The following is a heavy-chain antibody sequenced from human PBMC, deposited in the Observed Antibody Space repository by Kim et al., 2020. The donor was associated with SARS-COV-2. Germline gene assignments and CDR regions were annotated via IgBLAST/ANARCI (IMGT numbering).Heavy chain of an antibody. J-gene: IGHJ4*02. Sequence: ASVKVSCKASGYTFTSYDINWVRQATGQGLEWMGWMNPNSGNTGYAQKFQGRVTMTRNTSISTAYMELSSLRSEDTAVYYCARGRRAYGGNSLVGYWGQGTLVTVSS. CDR2: MNPNSGNT. CDR1: GYTFTSYD. V-gene: IGHV1-8*01. D-gene: IGHD4-17*01. CDR3: ARGRRAYGGNSLVGY.